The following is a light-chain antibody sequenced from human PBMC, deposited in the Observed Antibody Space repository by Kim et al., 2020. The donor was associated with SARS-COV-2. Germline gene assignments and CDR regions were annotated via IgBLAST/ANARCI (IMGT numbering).Light chain of an antibody. CDR1: SSNIGAGYD. Sequence: RVTLAGTVSSSNIGAGYDVHWYQQVPRTAPKHLIYGTSNRPSGFPDRFSGSKSGTSASLAITGLQAEDESDYYCQSYDSSLSGYVFGTGTKVTDL. V-gene: IGLV1-40*01. CDR2: GTS. J-gene: IGLJ1*01. CDR3: QSYDSSLSGYV.